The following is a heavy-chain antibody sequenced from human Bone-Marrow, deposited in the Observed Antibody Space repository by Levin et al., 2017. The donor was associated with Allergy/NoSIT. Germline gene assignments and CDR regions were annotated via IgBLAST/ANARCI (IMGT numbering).Heavy chain of an antibody. Sequence: PGGSLRLSCAVSGDSISSSKWWWSWVRQSPGKGLEWIGEIYHSGTTNYKPSLKSRVTISLDKSKNYISLKLSSVTAADTAVYYCARAESGSSSRFFDYWGQGTLVTVSS. CDR1: GDSISSSKW. CDR2: IYHSGTT. CDR3: ARAESGSSSRFFDY. D-gene: IGHD1-26*01. J-gene: IGHJ4*02. V-gene: IGHV4-4*02.